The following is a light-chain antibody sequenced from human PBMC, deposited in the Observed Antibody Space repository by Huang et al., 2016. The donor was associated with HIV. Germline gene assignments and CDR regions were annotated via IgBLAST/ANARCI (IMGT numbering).Light chain of an antibody. CDR1: QSVSTY. V-gene: IGKV3-20*01. CDR2: GSS. CDR3: QQYGNSPPYT. Sequence: EIVLTQSPGTLSLSPGERATLSCRASQSVSTYLAWYHQKPGQAPRLLIYGSSSRATGIPDRFSGSGSVTDFTLTISRLEPEDFAVYYCQQYGNSPPYTFGQGTKLEIK. J-gene: IGKJ2*01.